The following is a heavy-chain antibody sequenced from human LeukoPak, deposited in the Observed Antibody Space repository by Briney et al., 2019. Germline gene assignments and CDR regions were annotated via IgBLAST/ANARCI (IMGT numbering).Heavy chain of an antibody. J-gene: IGHJ5*02. CDR3: ARALPLFYSGTPGSP. CDR2: MNPNSGNT. D-gene: IGHD1-26*01. V-gene: IGHV1-8*01. Sequence: ASVKVSCKASGYTLTSYDINWVRQATGQGLEWMGWMNPNSGNTGYAQKFQGRVTMTRNTSISTAYVELSSLRSEDTAVYYCARALPLFYSGTPGSPWGQGTLVTVSS. CDR1: GYTLTSYD.